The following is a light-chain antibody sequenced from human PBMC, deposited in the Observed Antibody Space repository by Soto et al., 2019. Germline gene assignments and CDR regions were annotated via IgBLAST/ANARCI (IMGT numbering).Light chain of an antibody. J-gene: IGLJ1*01. CDR3: SSYSIRTAYL. V-gene: IGLV2-14*01. CDR1: SSDVGGYDY. Sequence: QSALTQPASVSGSPGQSITISCTGTSSDVGGYDYVSWYQLHPGKAPKLMVFEVNNRPSGVSYRFSGSKSGNTASLTISGLQDEEEAAPFCSSYSIRTAYLFGTGTKVTVL. CDR2: EVN.